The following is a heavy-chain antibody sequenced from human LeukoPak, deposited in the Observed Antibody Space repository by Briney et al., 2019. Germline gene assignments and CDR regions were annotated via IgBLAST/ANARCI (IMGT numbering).Heavy chain of an antibody. J-gene: IGHJ4*02. Sequence: ASVKVSCKASGYTFTSCAMNWVRQAPGQGLEWMGWINTNTGSPTYAQGFTGRFVFSLDTSVSTAYLQISSLKAEDTVVYYCARQGPGYCGTTSCYGVDYWGQGTLVTVSS. CDR2: INTNTGSP. CDR1: GYTFTSCA. D-gene: IGHD2-2*01. CDR3: ARQGPGYCGTTSCYGVDY. V-gene: IGHV7-4-1*02.